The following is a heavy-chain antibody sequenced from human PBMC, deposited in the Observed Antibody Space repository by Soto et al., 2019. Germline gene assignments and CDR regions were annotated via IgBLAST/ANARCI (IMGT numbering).Heavy chain of an antibody. Sequence: GGSLRLSCAASGFTFSIYAMSWVRQAPGGGLEWVSTIGATDTRYADSVEGRFTISRDNSKNAVFLQMNSLRVEDTAIYYCARDAVPGNGDYDWFDPWGQGTLVTVSS. J-gene: IGHJ5*02. CDR1: GFTFSIYA. CDR3: ARDAVPGNGDYDWFDP. CDR2: IGATDT. V-gene: IGHV3-23*01. D-gene: IGHD4-17*01.